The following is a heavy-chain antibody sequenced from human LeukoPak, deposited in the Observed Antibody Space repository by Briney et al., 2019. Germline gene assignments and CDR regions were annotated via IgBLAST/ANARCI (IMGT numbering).Heavy chain of an antibody. Sequence: PGGSLRLSCAASAFTFSSYWMSWVRQAPGKGLEWVANIKQDGSEKYYVDSVKGRFTISRDNAKNSLYLQMNSLRAEDTAVYYCARERGDYGDYVVEGYWGQGTLVTVSS. J-gene: IGHJ4*02. D-gene: IGHD4-17*01. CDR3: ARERGDYGDYVVEGY. V-gene: IGHV3-7*01. CDR2: IKQDGSEK. CDR1: AFTFSSYW.